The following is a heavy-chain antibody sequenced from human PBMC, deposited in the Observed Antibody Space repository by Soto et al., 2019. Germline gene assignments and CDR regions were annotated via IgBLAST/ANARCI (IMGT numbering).Heavy chain of an antibody. V-gene: IGHV3-30-3*01. J-gene: IGHJ4*02. Sequence: PGGSLRLSCAASGFTFSSYAMHWVRQAPGKGLEWVAVISYDGSNKYYADSVKGRFTISRDNSKNTLYLQMNSLRAEDTAVYYCARDSTSVCSGGSCYYDYWGQGTLVTVS. CDR3: ARDSTSVCSGGSCYYDY. D-gene: IGHD2-15*01. CDR2: ISYDGSNK. CDR1: GFTFSSYA.